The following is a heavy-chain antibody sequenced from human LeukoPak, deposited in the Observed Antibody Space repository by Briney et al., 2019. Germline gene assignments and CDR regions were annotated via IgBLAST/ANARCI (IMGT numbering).Heavy chain of an antibody. D-gene: IGHD2-2*01. CDR3: AKATAALPEYFQH. CDR1: GVTFSSSW. Sequence: GGSLRLSCAASGVTFSSSWMSWVRQAPGKGLEWVANIKQDGSRKLYVDSVQGRFTISRDNAKNSLYLQMNSLRAEDTAVYYCAKATAALPEYFQHWGQGTLVTVSS. CDR2: IKQDGSRK. J-gene: IGHJ1*01. V-gene: IGHV3-7*01.